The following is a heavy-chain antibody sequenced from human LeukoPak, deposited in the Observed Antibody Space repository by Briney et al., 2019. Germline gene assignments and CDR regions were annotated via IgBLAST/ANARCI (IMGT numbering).Heavy chain of an antibody. CDR1: GGSFSGYY. Sequence: SETLSLTCAVYGGSFSGYYWSWVRQPPGKGVEWMGEINHSGSSNYNPAVTRRGTISVDKSKNQFSLTLSSVTAADTAVYYCARASSSGWYLDYWGQGTLVTVSS. J-gene: IGHJ4*02. D-gene: IGHD6-19*01. CDR2: INHSGSS. CDR3: ARASSSGWYLDY. V-gene: IGHV4-34*01.